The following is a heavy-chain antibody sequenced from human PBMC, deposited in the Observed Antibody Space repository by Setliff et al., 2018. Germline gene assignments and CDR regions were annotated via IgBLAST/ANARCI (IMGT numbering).Heavy chain of an antibody. Sequence: SETLSLTCTVSGGSISSSNYYWGWIRQPPGKGLEWIGSIYHRGSTYYNPSLKSRVTISVDQANNRFPLKLSSVTAADTAEYYCARARYCSGGRCYWTWRDSWAQGTLVTVSS. D-gene: IGHD2-15*01. J-gene: IGHJ5*01. CDR1: GGSISSSNYY. CDR3: ARARYCSGGRCYWTWRDS. V-gene: IGHV4-39*02. CDR2: IYHRGST.